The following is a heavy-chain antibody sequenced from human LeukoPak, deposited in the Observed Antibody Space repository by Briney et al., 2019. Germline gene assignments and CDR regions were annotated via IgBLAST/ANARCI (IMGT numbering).Heavy chain of an antibody. CDR3: TRVGYIDEGIDY. CDR1: GFPFSSYW. CDR2: IKQDGSKK. V-gene: IGHV3-7*04. D-gene: IGHD5-24*01. Sequence: GGSLRLSCVASGFPFSSYWMTWVRQAPGEGLEWVANIKQDGSKKSYVDSVKGRFTISRDNAKNSLYLQMNSLRAEDTAIYYCTRVGYIDEGIDYWGQGTLVTVSS. J-gene: IGHJ4*02.